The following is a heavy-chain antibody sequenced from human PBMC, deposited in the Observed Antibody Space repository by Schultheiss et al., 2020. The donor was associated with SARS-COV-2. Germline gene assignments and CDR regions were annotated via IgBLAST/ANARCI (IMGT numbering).Heavy chain of an antibody. V-gene: IGHV3-15*01. Sequence: GGSLRLSCAASGFTFSSYAMSWVRQAPGKGLEWIGRIRSKTDGGTTDYAAPVKGRFTISRDDSKNTLYLQMNSLKTEDTAVYYCTTALTLTTGTDYWGQGTLVTVSS. CDR1: GFTFSSYA. CDR3: TTALTLTTGTDY. J-gene: IGHJ4*02. CDR2: IRSKTDGGTT. D-gene: IGHD4-17*01.